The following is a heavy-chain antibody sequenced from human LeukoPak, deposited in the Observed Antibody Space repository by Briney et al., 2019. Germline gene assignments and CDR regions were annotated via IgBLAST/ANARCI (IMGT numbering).Heavy chain of an antibody. Sequence: ASVKVSCKASGYTFTSYYMHWVRQAPGQGLGWMGIINPSGGSTSYAQKFQGRVTMTRDMSTSTVYMELSSLRSEDTAVYYCARGHYDYVWGSYRSDLFDYWGQGTLVTVSS. CDR1: GYTFTSYY. V-gene: IGHV1-46*01. D-gene: IGHD3-16*02. CDR2: INPSGGST. J-gene: IGHJ4*02. CDR3: ARGHYDYVWGSYRSDLFDY.